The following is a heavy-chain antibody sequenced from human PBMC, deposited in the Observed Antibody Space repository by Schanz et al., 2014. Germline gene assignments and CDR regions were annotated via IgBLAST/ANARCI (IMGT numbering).Heavy chain of an antibody. CDR3: ARDHQWLARYYMDV. V-gene: IGHV3-33*01. D-gene: IGHD6-19*01. Sequence: QVQLVESGGGVVQPGRSLRLSCAASGFTFSNHGMHWVRQSPGKGLEWVALIWYDGSNEYYADPVKGRFTISRDNPKKTLYLQMNSLRAEDTAVYYCARDHQWLARYYMDVWGKGTTVTVSS. CDR2: IWYDGSNE. J-gene: IGHJ6*03. CDR1: GFTFSNHG.